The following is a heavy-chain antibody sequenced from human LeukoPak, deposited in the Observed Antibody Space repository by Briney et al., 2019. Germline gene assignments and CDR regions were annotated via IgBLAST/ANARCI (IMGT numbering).Heavy chain of an antibody. CDR3: ASSSSGWFWNY. Sequence: PSETLSLTCTVSGDSISSYYWSWIRQPAGKGLEWIGRIYTSGSTNYNPSLKSRVTMSVDTSKKQFSLKLSSVTAADTAVYYCASSSSGWFWNYWGQGTLVTVSS. CDR1: GDSISSYY. CDR2: IYTSGST. V-gene: IGHV4-4*07. J-gene: IGHJ4*02. D-gene: IGHD6-19*01.